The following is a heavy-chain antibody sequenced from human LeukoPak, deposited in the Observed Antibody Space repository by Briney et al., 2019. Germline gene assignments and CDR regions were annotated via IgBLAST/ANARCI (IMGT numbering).Heavy chain of an antibody. Sequence: GGSLRLSCAASGFTFSSYAMSWVRQAPGKGLEWVSAISGSGGSTYYADSVKGRFTISRDNSKNTLYLQMNSLRAEDTAVYYCAKDPITGTTLEGDNWLDPWGQGTLVTVSS. V-gene: IGHV3-23*01. CDR1: GFTFSSYA. D-gene: IGHD1-20*01. CDR2: ISGSGGST. CDR3: AKDPITGTTLEGDNWLDP. J-gene: IGHJ5*02.